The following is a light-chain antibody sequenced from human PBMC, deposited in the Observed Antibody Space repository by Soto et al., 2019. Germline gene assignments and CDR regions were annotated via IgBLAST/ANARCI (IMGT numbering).Light chain of an antibody. CDR2: DNN. Sequence: QSVLTQPPSVSGAPGQRVIISCTGSSSNIGAGRDVHWYRQFPGEAPKFLISDNNKRPSGIPDRFSGSKSGTSATLGITGLQTGDEADYYCGTWDSSLSGYVFGTGTKLTVL. J-gene: IGLJ1*01. CDR1: SSNIGAGRD. CDR3: GTWDSSLSGYV. V-gene: IGLV1-51*01.